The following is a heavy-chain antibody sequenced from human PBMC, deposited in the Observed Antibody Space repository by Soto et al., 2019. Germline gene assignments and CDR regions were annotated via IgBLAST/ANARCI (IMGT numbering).Heavy chain of an antibody. Sequence: SETLSLTCTVSGGFISSNYWSWIRQPPGKGLEWIGNIYDSGNTKYNPSLKSRVIMSVDTSKNQFSLKLSSVTAAGSAVYYCARANMIYGLGVWGPGTTVTVSS. CDR3: ARANMIYGLGV. J-gene: IGHJ6*02. D-gene: IGHD3-16*01. V-gene: IGHV4-59*01. CDR2: IYDSGNT. CDR1: GGFISSNY.